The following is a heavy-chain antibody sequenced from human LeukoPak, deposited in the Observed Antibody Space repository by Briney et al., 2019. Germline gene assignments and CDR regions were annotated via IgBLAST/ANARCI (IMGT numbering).Heavy chain of an antibody. Sequence: SETLSLTCAVYGGSFSGYYWSWIRQPPGKGLEWIGEINHSGSTNYNPSLKSRVTISVDTSKNQLSLKLSSVTAADTAVYYCARGGGDGSPWGQGTLVTVSS. V-gene: IGHV4-34*01. CDR1: GGSFSGYY. J-gene: IGHJ5*02. CDR3: ARGGGDGSP. D-gene: IGHD5-24*01. CDR2: INHSGST.